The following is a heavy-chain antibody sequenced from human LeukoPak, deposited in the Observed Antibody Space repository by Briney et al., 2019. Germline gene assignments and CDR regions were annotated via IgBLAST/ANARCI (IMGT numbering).Heavy chain of an antibody. J-gene: IGHJ4*02. D-gene: IGHD6-13*01. V-gene: IGHV3-30*03. CDR1: GFTFSSYG. CDR3: ARDRPIATPVPGY. CDR2: ISYDGSTT. Sequence: GGSLRLSCAASGFTFSSYGMHWVRQAPRKGLEWGAVISYDGSTTYYADSVRGRFTISRDNSNNMLSLQMNSLKPEDTAVYYCARDRPIATPVPGYWCQGTLVTVSA.